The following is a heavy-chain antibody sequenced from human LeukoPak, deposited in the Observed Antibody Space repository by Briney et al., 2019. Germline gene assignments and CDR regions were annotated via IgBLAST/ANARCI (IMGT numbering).Heavy chain of an antibody. D-gene: IGHD6-19*01. CDR1: GFTFSTYG. CDR2: IWFDGSNQ. V-gene: IGHV3-33*01. J-gene: IGHJ3*01. CDR3: ARDRGSGDSFDL. Sequence: GGSLRLSCAASGFTFSTYGMHWVRQAPGKGLGWVAVIWFDGSNQYYVDSVRGRFSISRDNSKNTLYLQMNTLRAEDTGVYYCARDRGSGDSFDLWGQGAMVTVSS.